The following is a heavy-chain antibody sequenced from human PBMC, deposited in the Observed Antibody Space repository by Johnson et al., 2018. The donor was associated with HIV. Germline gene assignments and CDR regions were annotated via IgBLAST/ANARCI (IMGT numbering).Heavy chain of an antibody. CDR1: GCTFSNYW. CDR2: INQDGGEK. CDR3: ARVPPFGTHPDGAFDI. D-gene: IGHD1-1*01. Sequence: VQLVESGGGLVQPGGSLRLSCAASGCTFSNYWLTWVRQAPGKGLEWVANINQDGGEKIYADSVKGRFTISRDNAKNSLYLQMNSLRAEDTALYYCARVPPFGTHPDGAFDIWGQGTMVTVSS. V-gene: IGHV3-7*03. J-gene: IGHJ3*02.